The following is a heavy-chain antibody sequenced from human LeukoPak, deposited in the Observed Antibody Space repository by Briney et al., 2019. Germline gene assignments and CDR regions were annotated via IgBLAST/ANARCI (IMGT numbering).Heavy chain of an antibody. Sequence: GGSLRLSCAASGFTFDDYAMHWVRQAPGKGLEWVSGISWNSGSIGYADSVKGRFTISRDNAKNSLYLQMNSLRAEDTAVYYCARDLFAAAAGTKDWGQGTLVTVSS. CDR1: GFTFDDYA. CDR3: ARDLFAAAAGTKD. CDR2: ISWNSGSI. J-gene: IGHJ4*02. D-gene: IGHD6-13*01. V-gene: IGHV3-9*01.